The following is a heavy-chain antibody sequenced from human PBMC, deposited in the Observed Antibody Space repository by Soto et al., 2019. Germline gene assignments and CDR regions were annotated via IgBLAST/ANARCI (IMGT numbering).Heavy chain of an antibody. Sequence: QVQLVQSGAEVKKPGSSVKVSCKASGGTFSSYAISWVRKAPGQGLEWMGGIIPISGTANYAQKFQGRVTITADESKSTAYMELSSLRSEDTAVYYCARSQGSSTSLEIYYYYYYGMDVWGQGTTVTVSS. CDR2: IIPISGTA. CDR3: ARSQGSSTSLEIYYYYYYGMDV. D-gene: IGHD2-2*01. CDR1: GGTFSSYA. J-gene: IGHJ6*02. V-gene: IGHV1-69*01.